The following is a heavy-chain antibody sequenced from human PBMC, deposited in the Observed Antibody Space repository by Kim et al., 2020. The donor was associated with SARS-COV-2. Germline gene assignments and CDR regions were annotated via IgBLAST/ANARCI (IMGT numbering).Heavy chain of an antibody. D-gene: IGHD3-22*01. Sequence: PSLKSRVTISVDTSKNQFSLKLSSVTAADTAVYYCARGYYDSSGYWSFGRWGQGTLVTVSS. J-gene: IGHJ4*02. CDR3: ARGYYDSSGYWSFGR. V-gene: IGHV4-59*09.